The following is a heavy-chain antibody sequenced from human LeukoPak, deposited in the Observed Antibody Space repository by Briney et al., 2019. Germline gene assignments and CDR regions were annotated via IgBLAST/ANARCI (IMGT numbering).Heavy chain of an antibody. Sequence: PGGSLRLSCAASGFTYSSYWMSWVRQAPGKGLEWVANINQDGSETYYVDSVRGRFTISRDNAKNSPYLQMNSLRAEDTAVYYCARVRVSEDGFEYWGQGTLVTVSS. CDR2: INQDGSET. CDR1: GFTYSSYW. CDR3: ARVRVSEDGFEY. V-gene: IGHV3-7*01. D-gene: IGHD5/OR15-5a*01. J-gene: IGHJ4*02.